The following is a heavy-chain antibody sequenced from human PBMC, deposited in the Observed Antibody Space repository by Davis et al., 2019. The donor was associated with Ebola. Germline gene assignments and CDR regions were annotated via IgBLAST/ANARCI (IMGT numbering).Heavy chain of an antibody. V-gene: IGHV3-48*02. CDR1: AFTFSSSF. J-gene: IGHJ4*02. Sequence: GESLKISCAASAFTFSSSFLTWVRQAPGKGLEWVSYISSSTSTIQYADSVKGRFTISRDNAKNSLYLEMNSLRDEDTAVYYCAKGSGNKQNLDYWGQGTLVTVSS. CDR2: ISSSTSTI. CDR3: AKGSGNKQNLDY. D-gene: IGHD2-15*01.